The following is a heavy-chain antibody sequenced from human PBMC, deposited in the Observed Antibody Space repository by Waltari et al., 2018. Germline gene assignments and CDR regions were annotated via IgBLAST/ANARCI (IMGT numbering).Heavy chain of an antibody. J-gene: IGHJ4*02. CDR1: GGSISSSSYS. CDR3: ARQAAEYYDPHWRIHPFDY. Sequence: QLQLQESGPGLVKPSETLSLTCTVSGGSISSSSYSWGWIRQPPGKGLEWIGSIYYSGSTYYNPSLKSRVTISVDTSKNQFSLKLSSVTAADTAVYYCARQAAEYYDPHWRIHPFDYWGQGTLVTISS. CDR2: IYYSGST. V-gene: IGHV4-39*01. D-gene: IGHD3-3*01.